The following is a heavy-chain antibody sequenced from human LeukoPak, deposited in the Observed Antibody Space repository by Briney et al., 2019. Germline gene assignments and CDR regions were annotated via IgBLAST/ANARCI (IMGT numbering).Heavy chain of an antibody. CDR3: GRASGRTAHFDY. V-gene: IGHV4-59*01. Sequence: SETLSLTCTVSGGSISSYYWSWIRQPPGKGLEWIGYIYYSGSTNYNPSLKSRVTISVDTSKNQFSLKLSSVTAADTAVYYCGRASGRTAHFDYWGQGTLVTVSS. D-gene: IGHD2-15*01. CDR2: IYYSGST. J-gene: IGHJ4*02. CDR1: GGSISSYY.